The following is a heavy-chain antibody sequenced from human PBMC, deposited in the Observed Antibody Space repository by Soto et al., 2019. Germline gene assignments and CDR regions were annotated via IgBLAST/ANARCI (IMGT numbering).Heavy chain of an antibody. CDR2: INHSGST. CDR1: GGSLSGDY. CDR3: ARGRWVRGNIITTNYYYGLDV. J-gene: IGHJ6*02. D-gene: IGHD3-10*01. Sequence: AEPLFLTCAFYGGSLSGDYRSWILHPPGNGLDFSCEINHSGSTNYNPSLKSRFTISVDTSKNQFSLRLASVTAADTAVYYCARGRWVRGNIITTNYYYGLDVWGQGTTVTVSS. V-gene: IGHV4-34*01.